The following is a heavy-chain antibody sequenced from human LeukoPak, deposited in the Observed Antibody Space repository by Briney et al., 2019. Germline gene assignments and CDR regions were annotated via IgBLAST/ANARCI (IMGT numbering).Heavy chain of an antibody. CDR3: ARGRNLEWFDC. V-gene: IGHV4-59*01. CDR2: IYYSGST. J-gene: IGHJ5*01. Sequence: SETLSLTCTVSGDSFRSYYWSWIRQPPGKGLEWIGYIYYSGSTNYNPSLKSRVTISVDTSKSQFSLKLNSVTAADTAVYYCARGRNLEWFDCWGQGTLVTVSS. CDR1: GDSFRSYY. D-gene: IGHD3-3*01.